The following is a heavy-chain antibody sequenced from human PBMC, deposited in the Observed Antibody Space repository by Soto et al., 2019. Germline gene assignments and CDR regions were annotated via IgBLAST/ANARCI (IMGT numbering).Heavy chain of an antibody. D-gene: IGHD6-6*01. CDR3: ASSSSPPEYGYYYYYYGMDV. CDR2: INPNSGGT. J-gene: IGHJ6*02. CDR1: GYTFTGYY. Sequence: GASVKVSCKASGYTFTGYYMHWVRQAPGQGLEWMGWINPNSGGTNYAQKLQGWVTMTRDTSISTAYMELSRLRSDDTAVYYCASSSSPPEYGYYYYYYGMDVWGQGTTVTVSS. V-gene: IGHV1-2*04.